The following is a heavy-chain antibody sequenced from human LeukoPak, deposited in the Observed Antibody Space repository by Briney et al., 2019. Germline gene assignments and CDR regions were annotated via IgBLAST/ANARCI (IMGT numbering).Heavy chain of an antibody. CDR1: GGSISSSSYY. Sequence: SSETLSLTCTVSGGSISSSSYYWGWIRQPPGKGLEWIGSIYYSGSTYYNPSLKSRVTISVDTSKNQFSLKLSSVTAADTAVYYCAGSKFTGYSSSWYAFGWFDPWGQGTLVTVSS. CDR3: AGSKFTGYSSSWYAFGWFDP. CDR2: IYYSGST. D-gene: IGHD6-13*01. V-gene: IGHV4-39*01. J-gene: IGHJ5*02.